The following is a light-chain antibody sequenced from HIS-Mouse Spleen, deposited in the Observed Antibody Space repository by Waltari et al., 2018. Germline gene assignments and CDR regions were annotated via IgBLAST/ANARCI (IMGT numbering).Light chain of an antibody. V-gene: IGLV2-23*01. CDR1: SSDVGRYNL. Sequence: QSALTQPASVSGSPGQSITIPCTGTSSDVGRYNLVSWYQQNPGKAPKLMIYEGSKRPTGVSNRFSGSKSGNTASRTISGLQAEDEADYYCCSYAGSSTWVFGGGTKLTVL. CDR3: CSYAGSSTWV. J-gene: IGLJ3*02. CDR2: EGS.